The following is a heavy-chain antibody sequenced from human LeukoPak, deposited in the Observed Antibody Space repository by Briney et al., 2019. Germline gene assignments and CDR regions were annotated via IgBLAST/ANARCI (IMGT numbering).Heavy chain of an antibody. V-gene: IGHV3-74*01. D-gene: IGHD3-22*01. Sequence: GGSLRLSCAASGFTFSGFWMHWVRQAPGKGLVWVSCISFDGSDATYADSVKGRFTISRDNSKNTLYLQMNSLRAEDTAVYYCARDGSYYYDSSGYFDYWGQGTLVTVSS. CDR1: GFTFSGFW. J-gene: IGHJ4*02. CDR3: ARDGSYYYDSSGYFDY. CDR2: ISFDGSDA.